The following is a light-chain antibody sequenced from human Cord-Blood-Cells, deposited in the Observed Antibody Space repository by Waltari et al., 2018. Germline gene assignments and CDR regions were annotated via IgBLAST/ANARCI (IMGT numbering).Light chain of an antibody. J-gene: IGKJ2*01. CDR2: WAS. CDR1: QSVLYSSNNKNY. Sequence: DIVMTQSPDSLAVSLGERATINCQSSQSVLYSSNNKNYLAWYQKKPGQPPKLLIYWASTRESGVPDRFSGSGSGTDFTLTISSLQAEDVAVYYCQQYYSTPHTFGQGTKLEIK. CDR3: QQYYSTPHT. V-gene: IGKV4-1*01.